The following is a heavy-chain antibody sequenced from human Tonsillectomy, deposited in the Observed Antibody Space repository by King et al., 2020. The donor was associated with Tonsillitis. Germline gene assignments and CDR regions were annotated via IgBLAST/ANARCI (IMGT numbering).Heavy chain of an antibody. CDR3: ARDSTRSHPTSLWGTPPIQLSSKDV. V-gene: IGHV3-30-3*01. CDR2: VSYDGINK. CDR1: GFTFSNYA. Sequence: VQLVEAGGGVVQPGRSLRLSCASSGFTFSNYAMHGFRQAPGNGREWVAVVSYDGINKYYAESVKGRFTMSRYNSKNTVYLQLNSLRAEDTAVYYCARDSTRSHPTSLWGTPPIQLSSKDVWGQGTTVTVSS. D-gene: IGHD5-18*01. J-gene: IGHJ6*02.